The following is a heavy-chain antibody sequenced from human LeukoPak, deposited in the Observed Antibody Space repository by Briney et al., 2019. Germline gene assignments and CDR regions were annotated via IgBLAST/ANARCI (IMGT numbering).Heavy chain of an antibody. Sequence: PGGSLRLSCAASGFTFSSHDMHWVRQAPGKGLEWVTFIRYDGSNKYYADSVKGRFTISRDNSKNTLYLQMNSLRAEDTAVYYCAKDSGIAPRQYYFGYWGQGTLVTVSS. D-gene: IGHD6-6*01. CDR1: GFTFSSHD. CDR2: IRYDGSNK. CDR3: AKDSGIAPRQYYFGY. J-gene: IGHJ4*02. V-gene: IGHV3-30*02.